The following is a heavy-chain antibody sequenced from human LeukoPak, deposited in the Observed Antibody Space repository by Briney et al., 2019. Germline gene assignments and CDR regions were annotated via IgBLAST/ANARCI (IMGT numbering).Heavy chain of an antibody. J-gene: IGHJ2*01. Sequence: ASVKVSCKASGYTFTSYGISWVRQAPGQGLEWMGWISAYNGNTNYAQKLQGRVTMTTDTSTGTAYMELRSLRSDDTAVYYCARDDRQWLGWYFDLWGRGTLVTVSS. CDR1: GYTFTSYG. CDR3: ARDDRQWLGWYFDL. V-gene: IGHV1-18*01. CDR2: ISAYNGNT. D-gene: IGHD6-19*01.